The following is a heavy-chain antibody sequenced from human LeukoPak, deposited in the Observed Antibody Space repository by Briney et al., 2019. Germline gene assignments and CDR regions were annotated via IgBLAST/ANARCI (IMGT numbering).Heavy chain of an antibody. J-gene: IGHJ5*02. V-gene: IGHV4-61*02. Sequence: SETLSLTCTVSGGSISSGSYYWSWIRQPAGKGLEWIGRIYTSGSTNYNPSLKSRVIISVDTSKNQFSVKLSSVTAADTAVYYCARDPTGYNWFDPWGQGTLVTVSS. D-gene: IGHD1-1*01. CDR1: GGSISSGSYY. CDR3: ARDPTGYNWFDP. CDR2: IYTSGST.